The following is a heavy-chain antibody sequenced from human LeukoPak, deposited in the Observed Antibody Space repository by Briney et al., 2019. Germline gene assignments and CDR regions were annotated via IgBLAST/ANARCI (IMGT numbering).Heavy chain of an antibody. J-gene: IGHJ6*02. V-gene: IGHV3-33*01. Sequence: GGSLRLSCAASGFTFSSYGMHWVRQAPGKGLEWVAVIWHDGSNKYYADSVKGRFTISRDNSKNTLYLQMNSLRAEDTAVYYCARDRAWATYYDYGDTLSYGMDVWGQGTTVTVSS. CDR3: ARDRAWATYYDYGDTLSYGMDV. D-gene: IGHD4-17*01. CDR2: IWHDGSNK. CDR1: GFTFSSYG.